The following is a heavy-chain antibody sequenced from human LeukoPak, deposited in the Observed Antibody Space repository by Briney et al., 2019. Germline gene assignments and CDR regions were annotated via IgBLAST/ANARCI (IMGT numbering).Heavy chain of an antibody. D-gene: IGHD6-19*01. Sequence: SETLSLTCTVSGGSISSSSYYWGWIRQPPGKGLEWIGSIYYSGSTYYNPSLKSRVTISVDTSKNQFSLKLSSVTAADTAVYYCACVKQWPLYYFDYWGQGTLVTVSS. J-gene: IGHJ4*02. CDR1: GGSISSSSYY. CDR3: ACVKQWPLYYFDY. V-gene: IGHV4-39*07. CDR2: IYYSGST.